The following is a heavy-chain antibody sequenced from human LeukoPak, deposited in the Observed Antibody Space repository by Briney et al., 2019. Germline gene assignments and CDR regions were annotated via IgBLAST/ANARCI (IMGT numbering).Heavy chain of an antibody. V-gene: IGHV4-30-4*01. J-gene: IGHJ5*02. CDR2: INYSGST. D-gene: IGHD3-10*01. CDR1: GGSISSDNYQ. CDR3: ARYGSGSTWFDP. Sequence: SQTLSLTCTVSGGSISSDNYQRSWIRQPPGKGLEWIGYINYSGSTYYSPSLKSRVTISVDTSKNQFFLKLSSVTAADTAVYYCARYGSGSTWFDPWGQGTLVTVSS.